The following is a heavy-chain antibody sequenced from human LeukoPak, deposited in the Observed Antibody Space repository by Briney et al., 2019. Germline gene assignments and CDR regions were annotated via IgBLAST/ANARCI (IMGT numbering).Heavy chain of an antibody. V-gene: IGHV4-38-2*02. J-gene: IGHJ6*03. Sequence: SETLSLTCTVSGYSISSGYYWGWIRQPPGKGLEWIGSIYHSGSTYYNPSLKSRVTISVDTSKNQFSLKLSSVTAADTAVYYCARAPSIKSWGLLRSYYYMDVWGKGTTVTASS. CDR1: GYSISSGYY. CDR3: ARAPSIKSWGLLRSYYYMDV. CDR2: IYHSGST. D-gene: IGHD3-10*01.